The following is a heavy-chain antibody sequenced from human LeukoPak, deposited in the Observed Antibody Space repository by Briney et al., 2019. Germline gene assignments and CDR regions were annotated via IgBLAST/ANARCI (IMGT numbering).Heavy chain of an antibody. CDR1: GFMFSRFW. CDR2: IKQDGSEE. D-gene: IGHD5-18*01. J-gene: IGHJ4*02. V-gene: IGHV3-7*01. Sequence: PGGSLRLSCAASGFMFSRFWMSWVRQAPGKGLEWVANIKQDGSEENYVDSVKGRFTISRDNAKNSLYLQMNSLRAEDTALYYCARDSTGYGYEEWNWGQGTLVTVSS. CDR3: ARDSTGYGYEEWN.